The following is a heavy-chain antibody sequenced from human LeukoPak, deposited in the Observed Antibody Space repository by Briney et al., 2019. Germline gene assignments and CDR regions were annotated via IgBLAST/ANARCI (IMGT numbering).Heavy chain of an antibody. J-gene: IGHJ4*02. Sequence: SETLSLTCTVSGGSISSGDYYWSWIRQPPGKGLEWIGYIYYSGSTYYNPSLKSRVTISVDTSKNQFSLKLSSVTAADTAVYYCARGGRTGTTRIDYWGQGTLVTVSS. CDR3: ARGGRTGTTRIDY. CDR1: GGSISSGDYY. D-gene: IGHD1-1*01. CDR2: IYYSGST. V-gene: IGHV4-30-4*01.